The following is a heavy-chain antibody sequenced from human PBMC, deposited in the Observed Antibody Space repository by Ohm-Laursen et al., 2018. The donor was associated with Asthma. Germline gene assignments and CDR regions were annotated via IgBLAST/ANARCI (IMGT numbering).Heavy chain of an antibody. Sequence: TLSLTCTVSGGSISSGGYYWSWIRQHPGKGLEWIGYIYYSGSTYYNPSLKSRVTISVDRSKNQFSLKLSFVTAADTAVYYCARGPMHDYYFDNWGQGTLVTVSS. CDR1: GGSISSGGYY. CDR2: IYYSGST. CDR3: ARGPMHDYYFDN. D-gene: IGHD1-1*01. V-gene: IGHV4-30-4*08. J-gene: IGHJ4*02.